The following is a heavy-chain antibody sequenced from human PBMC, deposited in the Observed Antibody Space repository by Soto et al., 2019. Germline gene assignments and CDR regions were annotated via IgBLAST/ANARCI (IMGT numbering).Heavy chain of an antibody. V-gene: IGHV1-18*01. CDR2: ISAYNGNT. Sequence: GASVKVSCKASGYTFTSYGISWVRQAPGQGLEWMGWISAYNGNTNYAQKLQGRVTTTTDTSTSTAYMELRSLRSDDTAVYYCARDDGIVVVGDAFDSWGQGTMVTVAS. CDR1: GYTFTSYG. J-gene: IGHJ3*02. CDR3: ARDDGIVVVGDAFDS. D-gene: IGHD2-15*01.